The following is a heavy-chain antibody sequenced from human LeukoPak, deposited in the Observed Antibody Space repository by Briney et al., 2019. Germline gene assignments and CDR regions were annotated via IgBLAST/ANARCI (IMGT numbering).Heavy chain of an antibody. V-gene: IGHV3-30*02. CDR3: ATSGYYYDSSGPSAH. CDR2: IRYDGSNK. Sequence: GGSLRLSCAASGFTFSSYGMHWVRQAPGKGLEWVAFIRYDGSNKYYADSVKGRFTISRDNSKNTLYLQMNSLRAEDTAVYYCATSGYYYDSSGPSAHWGQGTLVTVSS. CDR1: GFTFSSYG. D-gene: IGHD3-22*01. J-gene: IGHJ4*02.